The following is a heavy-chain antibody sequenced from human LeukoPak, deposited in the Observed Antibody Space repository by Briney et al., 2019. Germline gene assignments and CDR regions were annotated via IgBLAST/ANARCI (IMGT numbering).Heavy chain of an antibody. CDR3: AVILRFLEWLFIDY. J-gene: IGHJ4*02. V-gene: IGHV1-3*01. D-gene: IGHD3-3*01. CDR2: INAANGNT. CDR1: GYTFTDFA. Sequence: PWASVKVSCKASGYTFTDFAIHWVRQAPGQRLEWMGWINAANGNTKSSQRFHDRVTITRDTSASTAYLELSSLRSEDTAVYYCAVILRFLEWLFIDYWGQGTLVTVSS.